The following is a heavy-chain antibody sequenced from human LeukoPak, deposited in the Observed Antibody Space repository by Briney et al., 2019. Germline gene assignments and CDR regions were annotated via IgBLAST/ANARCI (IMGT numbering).Heavy chain of an antibody. Sequence: SQTLSLTCTVSGGSISSGDYYWSWIRQPPGRGLEWIGYIYYSGNTYYNPSLKSRVTISVDTSKNQFSLKLSSVTAADTAVYYCARAQTTVVTYPFDYWGQGTLVTVSS. CDR2: IYYSGNT. D-gene: IGHD4-23*01. V-gene: IGHV4-30-4*08. CDR1: GGSISSGDYY. J-gene: IGHJ4*02. CDR3: ARAQTTVVTYPFDY.